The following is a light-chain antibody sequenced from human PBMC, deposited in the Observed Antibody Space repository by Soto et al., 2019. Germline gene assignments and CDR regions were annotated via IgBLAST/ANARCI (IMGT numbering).Light chain of an antibody. V-gene: IGKV1-5*03. Sequence: DIQMTQSPSTLSASVGDRVTITCRASRSISSWLAWYQQKPGKAPKLLIYKASSLRSGVPSRFSGSGSGTEFTLTISSLQPDDFATYYCQQYNSYSYTFGQGTKLEIK. CDR3: QQYNSYSYT. CDR2: KAS. CDR1: RSISSW. J-gene: IGKJ2*01.